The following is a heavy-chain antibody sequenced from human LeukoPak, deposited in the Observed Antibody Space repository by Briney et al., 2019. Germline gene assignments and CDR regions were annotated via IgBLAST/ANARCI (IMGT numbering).Heavy chain of an antibody. D-gene: IGHD4-23*01. CDR1: GFTFSSYA. CDR2: FSGNGEST. Sequence: GGSLRLSCAASGFTFSSYAMSWVRQAPGKGLEWVSVFSGNGESTDYADSVKGRFTISRDNSKNALYLQMNSLRAEDTAVYYCARDGGYGGTRPDIFYWYFDLWGRGTLVTVSS. V-gene: IGHV3-23*01. J-gene: IGHJ2*01. CDR3: ARDGGYGGTRPDIFYWYFDL.